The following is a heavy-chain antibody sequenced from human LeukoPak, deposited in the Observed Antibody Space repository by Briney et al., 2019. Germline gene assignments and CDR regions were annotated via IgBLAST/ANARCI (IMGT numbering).Heavy chain of an antibody. D-gene: IGHD3-22*01. V-gene: IGHV5-51*01. J-gene: IGHJ4*02. CDR2: IYPGDSDT. CDR3: ARSYYDSSGYYYSSSDY. Sequence: GESLKISCKGSGDSFTNYWIGWVRQMPGKGLEWMGIIYPGDSDTRYSPSFQGQVTISADKSISTAYLQWNSLKASDTAMYYCARSYYDSSGYYYSSSDYWGQGTLVTVSS. CDR1: GDSFTNYW.